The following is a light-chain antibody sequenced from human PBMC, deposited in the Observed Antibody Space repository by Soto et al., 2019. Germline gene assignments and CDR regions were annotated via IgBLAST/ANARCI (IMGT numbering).Light chain of an antibody. J-gene: IGLJ2*01. CDR3: GTWDSSLSGVV. CDR2: GND. Sequence: QSVLPQPPSVSAAPGQGGTISFSGSSSNIGNNYVSWHQDLPGAAPTVLIYGNDKRPSGIPDRFSASKSGTSATLDITGLQTGDEADYYCGTWDSSLSGVVFGGGTKLTVL. V-gene: IGLV1-51*01. CDR1: SSNIGNNY.